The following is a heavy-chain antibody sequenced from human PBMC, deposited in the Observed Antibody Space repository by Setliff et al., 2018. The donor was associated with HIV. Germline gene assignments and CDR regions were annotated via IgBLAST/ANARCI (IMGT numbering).Heavy chain of an antibody. V-gene: IGHV4-34*01. D-gene: IGHD6-25*01. J-gene: IGHJ4*02. CDR1: GASFSGYY. CDR2: INHSGSA. Sequence: KPSETLSLTCAVYGASFSGYYWGWIRQSPGKGLEWIGEINHSGSATYNTSLKNRVTMSVDLSKNQFSLKVTSLTVADTGVYYCVRLRVRVPPSIFDYWGQGTLVTVSS. CDR3: VRLRVRVPPSIFDY.